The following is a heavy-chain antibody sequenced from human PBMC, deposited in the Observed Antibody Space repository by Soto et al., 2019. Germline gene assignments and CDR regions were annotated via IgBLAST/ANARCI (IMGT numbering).Heavy chain of an antibody. J-gene: IGHJ4*02. D-gene: IGHD2-15*01. CDR2: IHHSGST. V-gene: IGHV4-34*01. CDR3: ASPGYCSDGTCYPDY. CDR1: GGSLSGSY. Sequence: PSETLSLTCAVYGGSLSGSYWSWIRKHPGTGLEWIGEIHHSGSTYYNPSLKSRVTLSVDTSKNQFSLKLNSVTAADTAVYYCASPGYCSDGTCYPDYWGQGTLVTAPQ.